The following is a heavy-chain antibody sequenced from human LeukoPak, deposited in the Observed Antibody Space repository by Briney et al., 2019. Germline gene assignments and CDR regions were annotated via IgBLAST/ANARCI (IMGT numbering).Heavy chain of an antibody. D-gene: IGHD3-10*01. CDR2: IYYSGST. Sequence: SETLSLTCTVSGGSISSGDYYWSWIRQPPGKGLEWIGYIYYSGSTYYNPSLKSRVTISVVTSKNQFSLKLSSVTAADTAVYYCARTLVPFCYYGMDVWGQGTTVTVSS. V-gene: IGHV4-30-4*01. CDR1: GGSISSGDYY. J-gene: IGHJ6*02. CDR3: ARTLVPFCYYGMDV.